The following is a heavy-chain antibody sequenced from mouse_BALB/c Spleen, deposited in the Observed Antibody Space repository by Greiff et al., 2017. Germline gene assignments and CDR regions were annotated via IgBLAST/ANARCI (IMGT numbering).Heavy chain of an antibody. V-gene: IGHV5-6-5*01. J-gene: IGHJ2*01. D-gene: IGHD1-1*01. CDR3: ARAYGSWVYYFDY. Sequence: EVQVVESGGGLVQPGGSRKLSCAASGFTFSSFGMHWVRQAPEKGLEWVAYISSGGSTYYPDSVKGRFTISRDNARNILYLQMSSLRSEDTAMYYCARAYGSWVYYFDYWGQGTTLTVSS. CDR1: GFTFSSFG. CDR2: ISSGGST.